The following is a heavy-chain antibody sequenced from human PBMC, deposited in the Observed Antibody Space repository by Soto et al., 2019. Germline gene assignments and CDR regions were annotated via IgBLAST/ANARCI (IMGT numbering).Heavy chain of an antibody. D-gene: IGHD6-13*01. CDR1: GFTFSSYW. CDR2: INSDGSST. Sequence: GGSLRLSCAASGFTFSSYWMHWVRQAPGKGLVWVSRINSDGSSTSYADSVKGRFTISRDNAKNTLYLQMNSLRAEDTAVYYCARDSAGDSSSWYRMVTDWFDPWGQGTLVTVSS. CDR3: ARDSAGDSSSWYRMVTDWFDP. V-gene: IGHV3-74*01. J-gene: IGHJ5*02.